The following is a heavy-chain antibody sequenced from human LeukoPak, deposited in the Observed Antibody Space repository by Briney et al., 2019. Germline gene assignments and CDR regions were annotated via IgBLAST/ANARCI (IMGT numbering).Heavy chain of an antibody. Sequence: SGPTLVNPTQTLTLTCTFSGFSLRTRGVGVGWIRQPPGKALEWLSLIYWNDDKRYSPSLKSRLTITKDTSKNQVVLTMTSMDPVDTATYYCAHRIHCSSTSCPHSLFDYWGQGTLVTVSS. CDR2: IYWNDDK. CDR1: GFSLRTRGVG. J-gene: IGHJ4*02. V-gene: IGHV2-5*01. D-gene: IGHD2-2*01. CDR3: AHRIHCSSTSCPHSLFDY.